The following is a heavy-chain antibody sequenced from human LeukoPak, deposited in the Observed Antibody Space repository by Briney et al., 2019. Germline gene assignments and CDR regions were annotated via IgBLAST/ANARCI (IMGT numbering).Heavy chain of an antibody. V-gene: IGHV3-7*01. CDR1: GFTFSSYW. Sequence: PGGSLRLSCAASGFTFSSYWMSWVRQAPGKGLEWVANIKQDGSEKYYVDSVKGRFTISRDNAKNSLYLQMNSLRAEDAAVYYCARDRKTYSGSYYGILDYWGQGTLVTVSS. J-gene: IGHJ4*02. D-gene: IGHD1-26*01. CDR2: IKQDGSEK. CDR3: ARDRKTYSGSYYGILDY.